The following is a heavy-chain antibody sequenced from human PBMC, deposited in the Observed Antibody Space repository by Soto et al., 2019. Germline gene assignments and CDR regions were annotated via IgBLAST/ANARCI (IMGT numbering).Heavy chain of an antibody. J-gene: IGHJ4*02. CDR2: LVPIVDTP. D-gene: IGHD5-12*01. CDR1: GGTFSSYA. CDR3: GRVVAIPGYPDN. V-gene: IGHV1-69*12. Sequence: QVQLVQSGAEVRQPASSVKVSCKTSGGTFSSYAISWVRQAPGQGLEWMGGLVPIVDTPTYDQKFQGRVTITADPATRPGYQELSRLRTRDTAVYVCGRVVAIPGYPDNWGQGTLVSVSS.